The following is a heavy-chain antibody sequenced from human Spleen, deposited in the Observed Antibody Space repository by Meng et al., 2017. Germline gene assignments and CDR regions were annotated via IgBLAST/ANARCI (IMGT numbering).Heavy chain of an antibody. CDR1: EFAFSGYW. CDR3: ARGDVVANM. D-gene: IGHD2-15*01. Sequence: GESLKISCAASEFAFSGYWMSWVRQAPGKGLEWVANIEQYGKEKYYVDSVKGRFTISRDNAKNSLYLQMNSLRAEDTAVYYCARGDVVANMWGQGTLVTVSS. V-gene: IGHV3-7*03. CDR2: IEQYGKEK. J-gene: IGHJ4*03.